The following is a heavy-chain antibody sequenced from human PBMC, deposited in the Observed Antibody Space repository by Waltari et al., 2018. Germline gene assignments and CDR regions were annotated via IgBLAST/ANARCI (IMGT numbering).Heavy chain of an antibody. D-gene: IGHD3-16*01. CDR3: ANGRADYVWGGY. V-gene: IGHV3-30*18. CDR2: MSYDGDNI. J-gene: IGHJ4*02. Sequence: QVQLVESGGGVVQPGRSLRLSCEASGFTFGSFHMHWVRQAPGKGLEWVAIMSYDGDNIFYAESVKGRFTISRDNSKNILYLQMNSLKVEDTAVYYCANGRADYVWGGYWGQGTLVTVSS. CDR1: GFTFGSFH.